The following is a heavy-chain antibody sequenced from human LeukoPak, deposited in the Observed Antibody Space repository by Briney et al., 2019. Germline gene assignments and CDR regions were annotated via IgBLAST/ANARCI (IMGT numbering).Heavy chain of an antibody. Sequence: ASVKVSCKAPGYTFTSYGISWVRQAPGQGLEWMGWISAYNGNTNYAQKLQGRVTMTTDTSTSTAYMELRSLRSDDTAVYYCARLVGATNGDAFDIWGQGTMVTASS. CDR2: ISAYNGNT. V-gene: IGHV1-18*01. J-gene: IGHJ3*02. CDR3: ARLVGATNGDAFDI. CDR1: GYTFTSYG. D-gene: IGHD1-26*01.